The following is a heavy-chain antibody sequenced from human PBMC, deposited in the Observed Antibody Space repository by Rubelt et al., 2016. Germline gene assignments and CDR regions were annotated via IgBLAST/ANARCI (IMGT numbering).Heavy chain of an antibody. J-gene: IGHJ4*02. Sequence: QVQLQQWGAGLLKPSETLSLTCTVSGGSISSSSYYWSWIRQPPGKGLEWIGYIYYSGSSNYNPTLCSRVTLSVETAKNQFALMLRAVTAADTAVYYCARHGYSGSVFDYWGQGTLVTVSS. CDR1: GGSISSSSYY. CDR2: IYYSGSS. CDR3: ARHGYSGSVFDY. V-gene: IGHV4-61*01. D-gene: IGHD5-12*01.